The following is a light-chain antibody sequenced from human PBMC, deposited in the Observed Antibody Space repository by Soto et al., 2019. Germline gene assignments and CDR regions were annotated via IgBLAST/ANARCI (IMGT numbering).Light chain of an antibody. Sequence: DIQMTQSPSTLSASVGDRVTITCRASQSISSWLAWYQQKPGKAPKLLIYDASTLESGVPSRFSGSGSGTEFTLTISSLQPDDFATYYCQHYNRYSRGTFGPGTKVDIK. CDR3: QHYNRYSRGT. V-gene: IGKV1-5*01. CDR2: DAS. J-gene: IGKJ3*01. CDR1: QSISSW.